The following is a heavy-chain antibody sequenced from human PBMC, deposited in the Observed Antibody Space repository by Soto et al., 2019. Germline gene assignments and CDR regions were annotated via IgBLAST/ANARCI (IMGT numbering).Heavy chain of an antibody. D-gene: IGHD4-17*01. CDR2: IYYSGST. V-gene: IGHV4-31*03. J-gene: IGHJ4*02. CDR3: ARGLSVTLFDN. Sequence: QVQLQESGPGLVKPSQTLSLTCTVSGVSISTGGYYWTWIRQHPGKGLEWIGYIYYSGSTYYNPSLKSRVTISVDTSKNQFSLKLSSVTAADTAVYYCARGLSVTLFDNWGKGTLVTVSS. CDR1: GVSISTGGYY.